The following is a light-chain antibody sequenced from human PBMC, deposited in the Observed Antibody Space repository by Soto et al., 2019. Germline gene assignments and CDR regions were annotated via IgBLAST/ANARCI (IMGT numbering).Light chain of an antibody. CDR3: QQSHDSPWA. CDR1: QSIRSF. CDR2: GTS. V-gene: IGKV1-39*01. Sequence: DIQMTQSPASLSASVGDRVTITCRASQSIRSFLNWYQQKPGKAPKLLIYGTSSLQDRVPSRFSGSGSGTEFTLTISSLQPEDFASYYCQQSHDSPWAFGPGTKVEVK. J-gene: IGKJ1*01.